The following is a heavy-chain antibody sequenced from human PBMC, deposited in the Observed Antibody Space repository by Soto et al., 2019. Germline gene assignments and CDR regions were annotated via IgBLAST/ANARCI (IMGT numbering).Heavy chain of an antibody. CDR3: AGHGDYGGAPFRLGMDV. CDR1: GGTFSSYT. D-gene: IGHD4-17*01. Sequence: QVQLVQSGAEVKKPGSSVKVSCKASGGTFSSYTISWVRQAPGQGLEWMGRIIPILGIANYAQKFQGRVTVNADKTTSTAHMELSSPRSEDTGVDYCAGHGDYGGAPFRLGMDVWGQGTKVTVSS. J-gene: IGHJ6*02. CDR2: IIPILGIA. V-gene: IGHV1-69*02.